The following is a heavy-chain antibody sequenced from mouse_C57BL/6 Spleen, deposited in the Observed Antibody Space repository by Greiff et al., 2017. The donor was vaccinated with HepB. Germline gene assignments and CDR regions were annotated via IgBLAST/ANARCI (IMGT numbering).Heavy chain of an antibody. CDR3: ARRDYYGNYGGYYAMDY. CDR1: GFSLSTSGMG. J-gene: IGHJ4*01. CDR2: IYWDDDK. Sequence: QVQLKESGPGILQSSQTLSLTCSFSGFSLSTSGMGVSWIRQPSGKGLEWLAHIYWDDDKRYNPSLKSRLTISKDTSRNQVFLKITSVDTADTATYYCARRDYYGNYGGYYAMDYWGQGTSVTVSS. D-gene: IGHD2-1*01. V-gene: IGHV8-12*01.